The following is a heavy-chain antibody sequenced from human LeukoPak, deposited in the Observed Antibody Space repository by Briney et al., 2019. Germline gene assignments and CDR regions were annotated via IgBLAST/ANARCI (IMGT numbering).Heavy chain of an antibody. CDR3: ATVYSNYGGYYYYYMDV. CDR1: GYTFTSYG. J-gene: IGHJ6*03. V-gene: IGHV1-18*01. Sequence: ASVKVSCKASGYTFTSYGISWVRQAPGQGLEWVGWISAYNGNTNYAQKLQGRVTMTTDTSTSTAYMELRSLRSDDTAVYYCATVYSNYGGYYYYYMDVWGKGTTVTVSS. D-gene: IGHD4-11*01. CDR2: ISAYNGNT.